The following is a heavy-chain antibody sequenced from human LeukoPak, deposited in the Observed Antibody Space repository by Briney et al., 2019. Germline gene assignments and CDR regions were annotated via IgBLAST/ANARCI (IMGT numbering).Heavy chain of an antibody. D-gene: IGHD3-16*01. CDR3: ARRACWAWAFDY. V-gene: IGHV4-39*01. CDR2: VYYSGST. CDR1: GGSISSNSYY. J-gene: IGHJ4*02. Sequence: PSETLSLTCTVSGGSISSNSYYWGWIRQPPGKGLEGIGSVYYSGSTYYNPSLKSPVTISVDTSKNQFSLKLSSVTAADTAVYYCARRACWAWAFDYWGQGTLVTVSS.